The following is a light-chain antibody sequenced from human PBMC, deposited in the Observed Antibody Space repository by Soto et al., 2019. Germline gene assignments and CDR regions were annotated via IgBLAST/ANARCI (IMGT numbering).Light chain of an antibody. J-gene: IGLJ1*01. CDR2: QVT. CDR1: SNDIAGYNY. V-gene: IGLV2-14*01. CDR3: TSFSSSTSLYV. Sequence: QSALTQPASVSGSPGQSITFSCTGTSNDIAGYNYISWYQQLPGKAPKLMIYQVTIRPSGISNRFSGSKSGNTASLTISGLQAEDEADYYCTSFSSSTSLYVFGTGTKVTVL.